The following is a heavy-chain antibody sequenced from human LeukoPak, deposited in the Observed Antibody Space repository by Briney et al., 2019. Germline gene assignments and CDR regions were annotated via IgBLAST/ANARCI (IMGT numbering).Heavy chain of an antibody. CDR1: GFTFSDYY. CDR3: ARSYDFWSGYSSDGMDV. J-gene: IGHJ6*02. CDR2: ISSSGSTI. D-gene: IGHD3-3*01. Sequence: GGSLRLSCAASGFTFSDYYMSWIRQAPGKGLEWVSYISSSGSTIYYADSVKGRFTISRDNAKNSLYLQMNSLRAEDTAVYYCARSYDFWSGYSSDGMDVWGQGTTVTVSS. V-gene: IGHV3-11*01.